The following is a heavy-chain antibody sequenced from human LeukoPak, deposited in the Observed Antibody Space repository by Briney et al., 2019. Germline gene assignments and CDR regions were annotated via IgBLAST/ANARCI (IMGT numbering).Heavy chain of an antibody. CDR1: GFSFSSYA. V-gene: IGHV3-23*01. D-gene: IGHD5-18*01. Sequence: GGSLRLSCAASGFSFSSYAMSWVRQAPGKGLEWVSAISGSGGSTYYADSVKGRFTISRDNSKNTLYLQMNSLRAEDTAVYYCAKDQQEWLNIDYWGQGTLVTVSS. CDR3: AKDQQEWLNIDY. J-gene: IGHJ4*02. CDR2: ISGSGGST.